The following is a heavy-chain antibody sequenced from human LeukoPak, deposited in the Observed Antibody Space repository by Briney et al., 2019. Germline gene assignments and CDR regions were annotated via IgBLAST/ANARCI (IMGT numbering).Heavy chain of an antibody. CDR2: ISYDGSNK. Sequence: GRSLRLSCAASGFTFSSYAMHWVRQAPGKGLEWVAVISYDGSNKYYADSVKGRFTISRDNSKNTLYLQMNSLRAEDTAVYYCARELGFYDILTGYSPHFDYWGQGTLVTVSS. V-gene: IGHV3-30-3*01. CDR1: GFTFSSYA. CDR3: ARELGFYDILTGYSPHFDY. D-gene: IGHD3-9*01. J-gene: IGHJ4*02.